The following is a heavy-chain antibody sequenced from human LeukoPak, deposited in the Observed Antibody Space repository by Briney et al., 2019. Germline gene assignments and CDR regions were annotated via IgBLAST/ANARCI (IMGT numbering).Heavy chain of an antibody. V-gene: IGHV3-53*01. CDR3: ARGSGYSYGFPDY. D-gene: IGHD5-18*01. CDR1: GFSVSNNY. Sequence: PGGSLRLSCAAPGFSVSNNYMSWVRQAPGKGLEWVSVIYSGDITYYTDSVKGRFTISRDNSKNTLYLQMNSLRAEDTAVYYCARGSGYSYGFPDYWGQGTLVTVSS. J-gene: IGHJ4*02. CDR2: IYSGDIT.